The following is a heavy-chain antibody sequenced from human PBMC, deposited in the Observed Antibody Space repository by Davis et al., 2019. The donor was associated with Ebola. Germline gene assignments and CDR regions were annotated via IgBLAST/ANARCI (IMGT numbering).Heavy chain of an antibody. CDR2: ISSSSSTI. D-gene: IGHD4-17*01. CDR1: GFTFSSYS. V-gene: IGHV3-48*02. J-gene: IGHJ4*02. Sequence: GESLKISCAASGFTFSSYSMNWVRQAPGKGLEWVSYISSSSSTIYYADSVKGRFTISRDNAKNSLYLQMNSLRDEDTAVYYCARGIWVTRPSNHFDYWGQGTLVTVSS. CDR3: ARGIWVTRPSNHFDY.